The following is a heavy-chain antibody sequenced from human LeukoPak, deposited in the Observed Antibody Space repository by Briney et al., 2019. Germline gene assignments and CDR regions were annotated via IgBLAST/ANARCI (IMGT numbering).Heavy chain of an antibody. CDR1: GYSINSGYY. J-gene: IGHJ3*02. Sequence: PSETLSLTCTVSGYSINSGYYWGWIRQPPGKGLEWIGSIYHSGSTYYNPSLKSRVTISLDTSKNQFSLRLSSVTAADTAVYYCARDRQVFYYGSSGSHDAFDIWGQGTMVTVSS. CDR2: IYHSGST. CDR3: ARDRQVFYYGSSGSHDAFDI. D-gene: IGHD3-22*01. V-gene: IGHV4-38-2*02.